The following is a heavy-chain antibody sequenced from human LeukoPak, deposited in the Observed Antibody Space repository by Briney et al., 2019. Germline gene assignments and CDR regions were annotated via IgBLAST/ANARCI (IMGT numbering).Heavy chain of an antibody. CDR1: GYTFTGYY. D-gene: IGHD6-19*01. V-gene: IGHV1-2*02. Sequence: ASVKVSCKASGYTFTGYYMHYVRQAPGQGLEWMGWINPNSGGTNYAQKFQGRVTMTRDTPISTAYMELSRLRSDDTAVYYCARDRDPLSGWTPDFYYWGQGTLVTVSS. J-gene: IGHJ4*02. CDR3: ARDRDPLSGWTPDFYY. CDR2: INPNSGGT.